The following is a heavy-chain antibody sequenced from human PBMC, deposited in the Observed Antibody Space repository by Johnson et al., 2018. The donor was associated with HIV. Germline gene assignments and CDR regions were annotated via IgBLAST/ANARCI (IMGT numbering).Heavy chain of an antibody. CDR3: AKGFFELDDAFDI. J-gene: IGHJ3*02. CDR2: ISYDGSNK. V-gene: IGHV3-30*18. Sequence: QVQLVESGGGVVQPGRSLRLSCAASGFTFSSYGMHWVRQAPGNGLECVAVISYDGSNKYYADSVKGRFTISRDNSKNTLYLQMNSLRAEDTAVYYCAKGFFELDDAFDIWGQGTMVTVSS. CDR1: GFTFSSYG. D-gene: IGHD3/OR15-3a*01.